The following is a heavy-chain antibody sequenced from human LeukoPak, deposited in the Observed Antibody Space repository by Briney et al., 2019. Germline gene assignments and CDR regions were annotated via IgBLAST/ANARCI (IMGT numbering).Heavy chain of an antibody. V-gene: IGHV1-8*01. CDR2: MNPNSGNT. D-gene: IGHD3-9*01. CDR1: GYTFTSYD. Sequence: ASVTVSCKASGYTFTSYDINWVRQATGQGLEWMGWMNPNSGNTGYAQKFQGRVTMTRNTSISTAYMELSSLRSEDTAVYYCARGSLRYFDWLRWGQGTLVTVSS. CDR3: ARGSLRYFDWLR. J-gene: IGHJ4*02.